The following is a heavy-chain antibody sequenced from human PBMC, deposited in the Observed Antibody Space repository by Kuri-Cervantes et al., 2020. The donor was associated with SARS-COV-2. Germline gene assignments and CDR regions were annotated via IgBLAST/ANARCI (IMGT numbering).Heavy chain of an antibody. J-gene: IGHJ4*02. CDR1: GFTFSSYW. CDR3: ARSKVGATTSYFDY. V-gene: IGHV3-7*05. CDR2: IKQDGSEK. D-gene: IGHD1-26*01. Sequence: GGSLRLSCAASGFTFSSYWMSWVRQAPGKGLEWVANIKQDGSEKYYVDSVKGRSTISRDNAKNSLYLQMNSLRAEDTAVYYCARSKVGATTSYFDYWGQGTLVTVSS.